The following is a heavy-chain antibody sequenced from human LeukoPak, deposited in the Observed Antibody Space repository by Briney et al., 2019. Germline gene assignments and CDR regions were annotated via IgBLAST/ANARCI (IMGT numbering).Heavy chain of an antibody. CDR3: AKDGSAYYYYGMDV. D-gene: IGHD1-1*01. Sequence: PGRSMRLSCAASGFTFSSYGMHWVRQAPGKGLEWVAVMSYDGNNNYYADSVKGRFTISRDNSMTTLYLQMNSRRAEDTAVYYCAKDGSAYYYYGMDVWGQGTTVTVSS. CDR2: MSYDGNNN. CDR1: GFTFSSYG. J-gene: IGHJ6*02. V-gene: IGHV3-30*18.